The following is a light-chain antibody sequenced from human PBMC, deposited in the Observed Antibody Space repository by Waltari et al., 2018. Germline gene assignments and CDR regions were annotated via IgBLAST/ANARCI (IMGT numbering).Light chain of an antibody. CDR3: HQSFDWPRGT. CDR2: DAS. Sequence: EIVLTQSPVPLSLSPGEGATLSCRASQRIDTYLAWYQQKPGQAPRLLIYDASKRASGIPARFSGSGSGTDFTLTISSLEPEDSALYYCHQSFDWPRGTFGQGTKVEIK. J-gene: IGKJ1*01. V-gene: IGKV3-11*01. CDR1: QRIDTY.